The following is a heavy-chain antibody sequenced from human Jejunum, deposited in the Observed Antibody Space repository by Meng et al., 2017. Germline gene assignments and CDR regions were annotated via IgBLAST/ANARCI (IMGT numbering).Heavy chain of an antibody. J-gene: IGHJ4*02. Sequence: QVQFVQSGAEVKKPGASVKVSCRASGFSFISYAIYWVRQAPGQSLEWMGWITAGNGNTKYSQKFQGRVTITRDTSASTAYMELSSLRFEDTAVYYCARDMPYSSGSFDFWGQGTLVTVSS. V-gene: IGHV1-3*01. CDR1: GFSFISYA. CDR3: ARDMPYSSGSFDF. CDR2: ITAGNGNT. D-gene: IGHD3-10*01.